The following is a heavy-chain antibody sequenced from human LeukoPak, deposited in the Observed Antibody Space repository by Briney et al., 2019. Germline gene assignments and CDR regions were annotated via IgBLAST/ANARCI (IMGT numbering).Heavy chain of an antibody. CDR1: GGSISSSSYY. CDR3: ARDQFDFGGAADWYFAL. CDR2: IYYSGST. D-gene: IGHD4-23*01. V-gene: IGHV4-39*07. Sequence: SETLSLTCTVSGGSISSSSYYWGWIRQPPGKGLEWIGSIYYSGSTYYNPSLKSRVTIPVDTSKNQVSLKLSSVTAADTAVYYCARDQFDFGGAADWYFALWGRGTLVTVSS. J-gene: IGHJ2*01.